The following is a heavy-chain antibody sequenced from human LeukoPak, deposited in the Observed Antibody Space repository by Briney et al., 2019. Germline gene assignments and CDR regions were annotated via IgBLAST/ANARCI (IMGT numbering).Heavy chain of an antibody. CDR1: GSTFDDYA. V-gene: IGHV3-9*01. D-gene: IGHD2-15*01. CDR2: ISWNSGSI. J-gene: IGHJ5*02. Sequence: PGRSLRLSCAASGSTFDDYAMHWVRQAPGKGLEWVSGISWNSGSIGYADSVKGRFTISRDNAKNSLYLQMNSLRAEDTALYYCAKDPEGTPNNWFDPRGQGTLVTVSS. CDR3: AKDPEGTPNNWFDP.